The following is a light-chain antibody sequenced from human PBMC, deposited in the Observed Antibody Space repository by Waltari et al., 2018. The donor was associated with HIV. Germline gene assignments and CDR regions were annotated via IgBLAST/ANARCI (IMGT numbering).Light chain of an antibody. J-gene: IGLJ2*01. CDR1: QSNIGNNQ. CDR2: RND. CDR3: ASWDDNLGHWI. Sequence: PKMTQAPSASKTPGQRITRSCSGIQSNIGNNQISWYQQIAGAAPRLVMARNDQRPAGVPDRFSGTKSGTSAYLAITGLRLDDEATYFCASWDDNLGHWIFGGGTKLTVL. V-gene: IGLV1-47*01.